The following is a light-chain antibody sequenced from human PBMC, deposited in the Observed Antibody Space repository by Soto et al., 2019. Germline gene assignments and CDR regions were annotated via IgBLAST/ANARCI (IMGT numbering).Light chain of an antibody. CDR3: QQYGTSPSWT. CDR2: GAY. V-gene: IGKV3-20*01. J-gene: IGKJ1*01. Sequence: ETVLTQSPGTLSLSPGERTTLSCRASQSVSSNTLAWNQQKPGQAPRLLIYGAYIRATGIPDRFSGSGSGTDFTLSVSRLEPDDFAVYYCQQYGTSPSWTFGQGTKVDIK. CDR1: QSVSSNT.